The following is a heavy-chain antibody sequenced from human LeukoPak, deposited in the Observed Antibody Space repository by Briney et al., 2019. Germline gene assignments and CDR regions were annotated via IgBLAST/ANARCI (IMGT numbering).Heavy chain of an antibody. V-gene: IGHV4-31*11. D-gene: IGHD2-21*01. CDR1: GGSFSGYY. CDR3: ARGGGDTHAFDI. CDR2: IYYSGST. Sequence: SETLSLTCAVYGGSFSGYYWSWIRQHPGKGLEWIGYIYYSGSTYYNPSLKSRVTISVDTSKNQFSLKLSSVTAADTAVYYCARGGGDTHAFDIWGQGTMVTVSS. J-gene: IGHJ3*02.